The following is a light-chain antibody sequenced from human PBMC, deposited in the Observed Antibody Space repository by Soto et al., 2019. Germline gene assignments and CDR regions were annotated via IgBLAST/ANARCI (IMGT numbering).Light chain of an antibody. J-gene: IGKJ2*01. V-gene: IGKV3D-15*01. CDR1: QSVSSN. CDR3: QQNNSWHLT. CDR2: GAS. Sequence: EIVMTQYPATLSVSPGERATLSCRASQSVSSNLAWYQQKPGQAPRLLIYGASTRATGIPARCSGSESGTEFTRNISSMQNENFAVYYCQQNNSWHLTFGQGTKLENK.